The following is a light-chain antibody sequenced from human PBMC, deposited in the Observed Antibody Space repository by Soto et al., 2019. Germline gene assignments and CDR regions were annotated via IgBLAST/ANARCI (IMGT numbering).Light chain of an antibody. CDR2: GAS. CDR3: QQYNNWAPRT. CDR1: QSVSSN. V-gene: IGKV3D-15*01. J-gene: IGKJ3*01. Sequence: EIVMTQSPATLSVSPGERATLSCRASQSVSSNLAWYQQKPGQAPRLLIYGASIRATGIPARFSGSGSGTEFTLTISSLQSEDFAVYYCQQYNNWAPRTFGAGTKVDIK.